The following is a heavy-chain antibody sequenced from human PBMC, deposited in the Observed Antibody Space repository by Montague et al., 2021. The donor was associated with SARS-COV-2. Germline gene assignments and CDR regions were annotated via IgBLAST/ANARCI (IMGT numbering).Heavy chain of an antibody. V-gene: IGHV5-51*01. J-gene: IGHJ4*02. D-gene: IGHD3-10*01. CDR3: ARLSYYGSGSYPFDY. CDR1: GYSFTSYW. Sequence: QSGAEVKKPGESLKISCKGSGYSFTSYWVGWVRQMPGKGLEWMGIIYPDDSDTRYSPSFQGQVTISADKSISTAYLQWSSLKASDTATYYCARLSYYGSGSYPFDYWGQGTLVTVSS. CDR2: IYPDDSDT.